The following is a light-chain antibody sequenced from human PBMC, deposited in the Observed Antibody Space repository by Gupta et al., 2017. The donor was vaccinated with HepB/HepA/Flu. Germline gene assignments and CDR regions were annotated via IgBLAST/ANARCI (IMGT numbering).Light chain of an antibody. Sequence: SYELTLPPSVPVSPGQIASITCSGDTLGDKYACWYQQKPGQSPVLVIYQDSKRTSGIAERFSGSNSGNTATLTIGGTEAMDEADYYCQAWDSSTVVFGGGTKLTVL. J-gene: IGLJ2*01. CDR1: TLGDKY. V-gene: IGLV3-1*01. CDR3: QAWDSSTVV. CDR2: QDS.